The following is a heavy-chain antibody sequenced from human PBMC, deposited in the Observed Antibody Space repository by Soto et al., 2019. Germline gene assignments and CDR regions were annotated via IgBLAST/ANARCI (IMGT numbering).Heavy chain of an antibody. J-gene: IGHJ4*02. D-gene: IGHD3-10*01. CDR1: GYTFTSYY. CDR2: INPSGGST. CDR3: ARVFEHYYGSGSYYNRYFDY. Sequence: ASAKVSCKASGYTFTSYYVHWVRQAPGQGLGWMGIINPSGGSTSYEQKFQGRVTMTRDTSTSTVYMELSSLRSEDTAVYYCARVFEHYYGSGSYYNRYFDYWGQGTLVTVSS. V-gene: IGHV1-46*01.